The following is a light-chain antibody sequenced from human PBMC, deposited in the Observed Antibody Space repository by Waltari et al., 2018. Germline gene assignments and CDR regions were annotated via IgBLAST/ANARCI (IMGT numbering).Light chain of an antibody. Sequence: EIVMTQSPATLSVSPGERPTLSCRASQNLNKYLAWFQQKPGQAPRLLIFGASTRATGIPARFGGSGSGREFTVTIDSLQSEDFAVYYCQQYYNWPYTFGQGTKLEIK. J-gene: IGKJ2*01. CDR2: GAS. CDR3: QQYYNWPYT. V-gene: IGKV3-15*01. CDR1: QNLNKY.